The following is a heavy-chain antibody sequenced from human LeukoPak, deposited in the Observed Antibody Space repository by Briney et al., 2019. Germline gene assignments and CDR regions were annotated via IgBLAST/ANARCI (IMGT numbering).Heavy chain of an antibody. V-gene: IGHV4-39*07. CDR3: ARGGTGTFLDI. D-gene: IGHD1-7*01. CDR2: IYYSGST. CDR1: GGSVSSSSYY. Sequence: SETLSLTCTVSGGSVSSSSYYWGWIRQPPGKGLEWIGNIYYSGSTDCNPSLKSRVTISLDTSKNQFSLKLSSVTAADTAVYYCARGGTGTFLDIWGQGTMVTVSS. J-gene: IGHJ3*02.